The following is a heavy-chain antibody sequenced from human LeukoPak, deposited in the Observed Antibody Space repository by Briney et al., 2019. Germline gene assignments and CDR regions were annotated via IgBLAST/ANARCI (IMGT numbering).Heavy chain of an antibody. Sequence: ASVKVSCKTSGYTFSDYYIHWVRQAPGQGLEWMGWINPNSGGTNYAQNFQGRVTMTRDTSISTAYMELNSLRSDDTAVYYCAREDESGITIFRAYNWFDPWGQGTLVTVSS. CDR3: AREDESGITIFRAYNWFDP. J-gene: IGHJ5*02. CDR2: INPNSGGT. D-gene: IGHD3-3*01. CDR1: GYTFSDYY. V-gene: IGHV1-2*02.